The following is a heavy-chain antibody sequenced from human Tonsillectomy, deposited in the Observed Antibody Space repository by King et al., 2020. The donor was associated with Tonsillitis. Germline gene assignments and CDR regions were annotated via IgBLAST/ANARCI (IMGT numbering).Heavy chain of an antibody. J-gene: IGHJ4*02. D-gene: IGHD3-10*01. Sequence: VQLVQSGAVLKKPGASVRISCKSSGYTFISYYMHWVRQAPGQGLEWMGIINPTGGRTTYAQKFQGRVTMTRDTSTSTVYMELSSLRSEDTAVYYCARSYGSGTHYNDGNYFDNWGQGTLVTVSS. CDR2: INPTGGRT. CDR1: GYTFISYY. CDR3: ARSYGSGTHYNDGNYFDN. V-gene: IGHV1-46*01.